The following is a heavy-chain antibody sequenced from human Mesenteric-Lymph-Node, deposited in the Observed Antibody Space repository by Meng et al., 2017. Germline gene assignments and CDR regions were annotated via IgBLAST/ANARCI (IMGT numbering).Heavy chain of an antibody. CDR1: GYIFTTNG. Sequence: ASVKVSCKASGYIFTTNGITWVRQAPGQGLEWMGWISSYHGGTEYAQKLQGRVTMTTDPSTSTAYIELRSLRSDDTAVYYCARDRGYSSSWYGTRAEYFQHWGQGTLVTVSS. V-gene: IGHV1-18*01. J-gene: IGHJ1*01. D-gene: IGHD6-13*01. CDR2: ISSYHGGT. CDR3: ARDRGYSSSWYGTRAEYFQH.